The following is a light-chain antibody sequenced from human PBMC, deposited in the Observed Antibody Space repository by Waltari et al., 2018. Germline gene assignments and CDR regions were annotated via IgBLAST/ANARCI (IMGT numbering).Light chain of an antibody. CDR1: QSIRSN. CDR3: QQYHDWPET. Sequence: EIVMTPSPATLSVSLGERATLSCRASQSIRSNLAWFQQKPGQAPRLLIYGASTRVTGIPARFSGSGSGTEFTLTISGLQSEDFAVYYCQQYHDWPETFGQGTKVEL. J-gene: IGKJ1*01. V-gene: IGKV3-15*01. CDR2: GAS.